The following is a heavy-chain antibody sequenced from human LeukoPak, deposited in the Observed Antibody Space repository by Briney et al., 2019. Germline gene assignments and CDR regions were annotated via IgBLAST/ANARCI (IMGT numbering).Heavy chain of an antibody. CDR3: SRGRTGAGRYYIDY. V-gene: IGHV3-23*01. CDR1: GFTFSTYA. D-gene: IGHD3-10*01. Sequence: GGSLRLCCTPSGFTFSTYAIIWVCQDPGKGLEWVSSISGNGGTTYYADSVKGRFIISRDNSKNTLHLQINSLRVEDTAKYYCSRGRTGAGRYYIDYSGQGTLVTVSS. CDR2: ISGNGGTT. J-gene: IGHJ4*02.